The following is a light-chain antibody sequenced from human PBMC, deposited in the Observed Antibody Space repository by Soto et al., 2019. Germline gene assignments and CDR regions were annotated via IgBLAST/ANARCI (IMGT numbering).Light chain of an antibody. CDR3: QSYDSSLSGLGVV. J-gene: IGLJ2*01. Sequence: QAVVTQPPSVSGAPGQRVTISCTGSSSNIGAGYDVHWYQQLPGTAPKLLIYGNSNRPSGVPHRFSGSKSGTSASLAITGLQAEDEADYYCQSYDSSLSGLGVVFGGGTKLTVL. CDR2: GNS. CDR1: SSNIGAGYD. V-gene: IGLV1-40*01.